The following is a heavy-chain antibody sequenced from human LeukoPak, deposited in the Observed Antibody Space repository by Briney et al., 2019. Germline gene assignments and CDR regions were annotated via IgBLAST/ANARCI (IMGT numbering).Heavy chain of an antibody. Sequence: GGSLRLSCAASGFTFSSYGMHWVRQAPGKGLEWVAFIRYDGSNKYYADSVKGRFTISRDNSKNTLYLQMNSLRAEDTAVYYCAKNGHQLLYGGFDYWGQGTLVTVSS. J-gene: IGHJ4*02. CDR3: AKNGHQLLYGGFDY. V-gene: IGHV3-30*02. CDR1: GFTFSSYG. CDR2: IRYDGSNK. D-gene: IGHD2-2*02.